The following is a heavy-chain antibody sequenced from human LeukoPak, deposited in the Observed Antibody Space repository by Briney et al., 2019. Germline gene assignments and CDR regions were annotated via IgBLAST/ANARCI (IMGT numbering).Heavy chain of an antibody. CDR3: AREIIAEAGRDY. D-gene: IGHD6-13*01. V-gene: IGHV3-21*01. CDR2: ISSSSSYI. J-gene: IGHJ4*02. CDR1: GFTFSSYS. Sequence: GGSLRLSCAASGFTFSSYSMNWVRQAPGKGLEWVSSISSSSSYIYYADSVKGRFTISRDNAKNSLYLQMNSLRAEDTAVYYCAREIIAEAGRDYWAQGTLVTFPS.